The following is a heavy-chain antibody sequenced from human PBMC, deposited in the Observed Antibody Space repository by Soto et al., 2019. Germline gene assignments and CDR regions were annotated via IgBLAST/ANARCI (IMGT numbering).Heavy chain of an antibody. V-gene: IGHV3-72*01. CDR3: ARSGTYSFDY. D-gene: IGHD1-26*01. CDR1: GFTFSDHY. J-gene: IGHJ4*02. Sequence: GGSLRLSCAASGFTFSDHYMDWVRQAPGKGLEWVGRSRNKANSYTIEYAASVKGRFTISRDDSQNSLYLQMNSLKTEDTAVYCCARSGTYSFDYWGQGTLVTVSS. CDR2: SRNKANSYTI.